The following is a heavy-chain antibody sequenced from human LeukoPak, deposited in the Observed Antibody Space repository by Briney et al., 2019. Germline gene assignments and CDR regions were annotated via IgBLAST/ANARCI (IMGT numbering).Heavy chain of an antibody. D-gene: IGHD3-3*01. CDR2: IYYSGST. Sequence: SETLSLTCTVSGVSISSYYWSWIRQPPGKGLEWIGYIYYSGSTNYNPSLKSRVTISVDTSKNQFSLKLSSVTAADTAVYYCARLEWLLSPGWFDPWGQGTLVTVSS. CDR3: ARLEWLLSPGWFDP. V-gene: IGHV4-59*01. CDR1: GVSISSYY. J-gene: IGHJ5*02.